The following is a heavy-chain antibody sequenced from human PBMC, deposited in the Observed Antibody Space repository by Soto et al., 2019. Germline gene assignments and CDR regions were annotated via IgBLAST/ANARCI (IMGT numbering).Heavy chain of an antibody. V-gene: IGHV3-23*01. CDR3: AQGKISTTGLNY. D-gene: IGHD1-1*01. CDR2: ISNSGGST. CDR1: GFTFSSYA. Sequence: GGSLRLSCAASGFTFSSYAMSWARQAPGKGLEWVSSISNSGGSTYHADSVKGRFTISRDDSEKTLYLQMNSLRVEDAAIYFCAQGKISTTGLNYWGQGTLVTAPQ. J-gene: IGHJ4*02.